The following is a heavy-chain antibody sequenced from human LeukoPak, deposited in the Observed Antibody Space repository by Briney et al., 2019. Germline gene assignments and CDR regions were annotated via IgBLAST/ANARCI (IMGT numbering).Heavy chain of an antibody. CDR3: ARQIVVVPAAIVYFDY. D-gene: IGHD2-2*02. Sequence: SETLSLTCTVSGGSISSYYWSWIRQPPGKGLEWIGYIYYSGSANYNPSLKSRVTISVDTSKNQFSLKLSSVTAADTAVYYCARQIVVVPAAIVYFDYWGQGTLVTVSS. CDR1: GGSISSYY. J-gene: IGHJ4*02. CDR2: IYYSGSA. V-gene: IGHV4-59*08.